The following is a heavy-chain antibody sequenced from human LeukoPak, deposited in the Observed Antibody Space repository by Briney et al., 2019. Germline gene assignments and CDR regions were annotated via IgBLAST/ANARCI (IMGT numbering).Heavy chain of an antibody. J-gene: IGHJ4*02. CDR3: ARDREAGKWLPTGY. D-gene: IGHD6-19*01. CDR2: INSDGSST. V-gene: IGHV3-74*01. Sequence: GGSLRLSCAASGFTFSSYWMHWVRQAPGKGLGWVSRINSDGSSTSYADSVKGRFTISRDNAKNTLYLQMNSLRAEDTAVYYCARDREAGKWLPTGYWGQGTLVTVSS. CDR1: GFTFSSYW.